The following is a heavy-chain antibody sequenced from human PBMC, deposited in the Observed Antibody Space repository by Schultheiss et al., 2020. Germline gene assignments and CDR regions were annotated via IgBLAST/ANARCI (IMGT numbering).Heavy chain of an antibody. V-gene: IGHV3-7*01. Sequence: GGSLRLSCAASGFTFITYWMRWVRQAPGKGLERVASIKQDGSEKYYVDSVKGRFTISRDNAKNSLYLQMNSLRAEDTAVYYCARAGPGVLLWFGDPRDAFDIWGQGTMVTVSS. CDR2: IKQDGSEK. D-gene: IGHD3-10*01. CDR1: GFTFITYW. CDR3: ARAGPGVLLWFGDPRDAFDI. J-gene: IGHJ3*02.